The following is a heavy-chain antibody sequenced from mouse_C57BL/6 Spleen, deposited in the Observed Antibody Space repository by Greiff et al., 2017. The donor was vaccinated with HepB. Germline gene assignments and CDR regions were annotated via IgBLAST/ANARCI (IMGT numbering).Heavy chain of an antibody. D-gene: IGHD1-1*01. V-gene: IGHV5-17*01. CDR2: ISSGSSTI. CDR1: GFTFSDYG. CDR3: ARGSSYRGWYFDV. Sequence: EVKLMESGGGLVKPGGSLKLSCAASGFTFSDYGMHWVRQAPEKGLEWVAYISSGSSTIYYADTVKGRFTISRDNAKNTLFLQMTSLRSEDTAMYYCARGSSYRGWYFDVWGTGTTVTVSS. J-gene: IGHJ1*03.